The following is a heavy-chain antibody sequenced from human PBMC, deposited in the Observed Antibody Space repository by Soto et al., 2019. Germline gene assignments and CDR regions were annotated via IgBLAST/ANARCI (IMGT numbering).Heavy chain of an antibody. V-gene: IGHV3-48*01. CDR3: ARGTQTTVTTRLFDC. D-gene: IGHD4-17*01. Sequence: PGGSLRLSCAASGFTFSSYSMNWVRQGPGKGLEWVSYISSSSSTIYYADSVKGRFTISRDNAKNTLYLQMNSLRAEDTAVYYCARGTQTTVTTRLFDCWGQGTLVTVSS. J-gene: IGHJ4*02. CDR2: ISSSSSTI. CDR1: GFTFSSYS.